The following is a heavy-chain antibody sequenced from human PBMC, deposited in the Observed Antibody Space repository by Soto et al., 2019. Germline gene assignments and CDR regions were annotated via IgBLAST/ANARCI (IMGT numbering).Heavy chain of an antibody. V-gene: IGHV3-7*05. D-gene: IGHD6-13*01. CDR3: ARGGSSWPRDITFDY. CDR2: IKQDGSEK. Sequence: EVQLVESGGGLVQPGGSLRLSCAASGFTFSSYWMSWVRQAPGKGLEWVANIKQDGSEKYYVDSVKGRFTISRDNAKNSLYLQMNSLRAEDTAVYYCARGGSSWPRDITFDYWGQGTLVTVSS. CDR1: GFTFSSYW. J-gene: IGHJ4*02.